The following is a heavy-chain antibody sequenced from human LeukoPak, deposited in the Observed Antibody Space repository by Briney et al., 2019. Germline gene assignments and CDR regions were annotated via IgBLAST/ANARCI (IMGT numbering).Heavy chain of an antibody. V-gene: IGHV3-23*01. CDR3: AKGAASSWSNH. Sequence: GGSLRLSCAAPGFTFSSYAMTWVRQAPGKGLEWVSSISSTGDYIYYADSVKGRFTISRDNSKNTLYLQLNSLRADDTALYYCAKGAASSWSNHWGQGTLVTVSS. CDR2: ISSTGDYI. CDR1: GFTFSSYA. J-gene: IGHJ5*02. D-gene: IGHD6-13*01.